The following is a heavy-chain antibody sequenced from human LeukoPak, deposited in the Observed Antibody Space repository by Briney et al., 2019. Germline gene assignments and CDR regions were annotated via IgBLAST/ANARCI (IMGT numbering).Heavy chain of an antibody. CDR1: GGTFSSYA. D-gene: IGHD6-13*01. V-gene: IGHV1-69*01. J-gene: IGHJ5*02. CDR2: IIPIFGTA. Sequence: GSSVKVSCKASGGTFSSYAISWVRQAPGQGLEWMGGIIPIFGTANYAQKFQGRVTITADESTSTAYMELSSLRSEDTAVYYYARGASGIAAAGGGYWFDPWGQGTLVTVSS. CDR3: ARGASGIAAAGGGYWFDP.